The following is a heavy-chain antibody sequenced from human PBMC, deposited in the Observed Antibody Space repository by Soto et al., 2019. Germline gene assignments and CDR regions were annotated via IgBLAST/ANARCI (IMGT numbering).Heavy chain of an antibody. V-gene: IGHV3-30-3*01. D-gene: IGHD3-22*01. Sequence: EGSLRLACAASGFTFRSYAMHWVRQAPGKGLEWVAVISYDGSNKYYADSVKGRFTISRDNSKNTLYLQMNSLRAEDTAVYYCARGTITMIVGWGQGTLVTVS. CDR2: ISYDGSNK. CDR1: GFTFRSYA. J-gene: IGHJ4*02. CDR3: ARGTITMIVG.